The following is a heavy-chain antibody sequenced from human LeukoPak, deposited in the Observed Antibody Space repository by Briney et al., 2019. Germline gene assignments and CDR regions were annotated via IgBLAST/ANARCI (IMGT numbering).Heavy chain of an antibody. CDR1: GFTFSRYS. D-gene: IGHD6-19*01. V-gene: IGHV3-48*01. J-gene: IGHJ4*02. Sequence: GGSLRLSCAASGFTFSRYSMNWVRQAPGKGLEWVSYITSSSSIIYYADSVKGRFTISRDNAKNSLYLQMNSLRAEDTAVYYCARGTSVSSGWEDFDYWGQGTLVTVSS. CDR3: ARGTSVSSGWEDFDY. CDR2: ITSSSSII.